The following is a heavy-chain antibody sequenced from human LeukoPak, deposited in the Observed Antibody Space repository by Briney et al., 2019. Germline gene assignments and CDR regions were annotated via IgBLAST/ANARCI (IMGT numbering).Heavy chain of an antibody. Sequence: GGSLRLSCAASGFTFSFYWMSWVRQAPGKRVEWVANIKQDGSEEYYVDSVKGRFTISRDNAKKSLYLQMNSLRAEDTAVYHCARGSSGWYDYYYYMDVWGKGTTVTVSS. CDR1: GFTFSFYW. CDR3: ARGSSGWYDYYYYMDV. CDR2: IKQDGSEE. V-gene: IGHV3-7*01. D-gene: IGHD6-19*01. J-gene: IGHJ6*03.